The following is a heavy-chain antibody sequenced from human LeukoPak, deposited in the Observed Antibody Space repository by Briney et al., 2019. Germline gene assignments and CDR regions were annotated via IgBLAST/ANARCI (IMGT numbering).Heavy chain of an antibody. V-gene: IGHV4-34*01. CDR1: GGSFSGYY. Sequence: SETLSFTCAVSGGSFSGYYWSWIRQPPGKGLEWIGEINHSGSTNYNPSLKRRVTISVDTSKNQFSLKLSSVTAADTAVYYCARGITYFDYWGQGTLVTVSS. CDR3: ARGITYFDY. CDR2: INHSGST. J-gene: IGHJ4*02.